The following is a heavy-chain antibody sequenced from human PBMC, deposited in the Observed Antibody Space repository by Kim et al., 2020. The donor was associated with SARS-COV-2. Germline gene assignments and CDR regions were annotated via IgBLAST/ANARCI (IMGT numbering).Heavy chain of an antibody. Sequence: SETLSLTCTVSGGSVSSGIYYWSWIRQPPGKGLEWIGYIYSSGSANYNSPLKSRVTILVDTPKNQFSLNLSSVTAADTAVYYCARSWDNTAYYRGLDIWGQGTTVTVSS. V-gene: IGHV4-61*01. CDR3: ARSWDNTAYYRGLDI. J-gene: IGHJ6*02. D-gene: IGHD3-9*01. CDR1: GGSVSSGIYY. CDR2: IYSSGSA.